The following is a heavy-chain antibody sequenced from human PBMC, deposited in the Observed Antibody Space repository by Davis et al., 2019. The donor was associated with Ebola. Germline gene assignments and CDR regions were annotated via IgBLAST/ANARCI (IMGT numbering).Heavy chain of an antibody. J-gene: IGHJ4*02. CDR3: ARRADY. Sequence: GESLKISCTASGVTFNSYWMHWVRQAPGKGLVWVSRINSDGSSTNYADSVKGRFTISRDNAKNTVYLQMNSLRADDTAVYYCARRADYWGQGTLVTVSS. CDR1: GVTFNSYW. V-gene: IGHV3-74*01. CDR2: INSDGSST.